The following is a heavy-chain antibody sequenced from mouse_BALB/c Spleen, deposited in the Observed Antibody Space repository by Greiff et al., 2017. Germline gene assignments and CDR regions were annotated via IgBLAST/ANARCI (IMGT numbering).Heavy chain of an antibody. CDR1: GYTFTSYY. J-gene: IGHJ2*01. CDR3: TRKAARATYPFDY. D-gene: IGHD3-1*01. V-gene: IGHV1S81*02. CDR2: INPSNGGT. Sequence: VQLQQPGAELVKPGASVKLSCKASGYTFTSYYMYWVKQRPGQGLEWIGGINPSNGGTNFNEKFKSKATLTVDKSSSTAYMQLSSLTSEDSAVYYCTRKAARATYPFDYWGQGTTLTVSS.